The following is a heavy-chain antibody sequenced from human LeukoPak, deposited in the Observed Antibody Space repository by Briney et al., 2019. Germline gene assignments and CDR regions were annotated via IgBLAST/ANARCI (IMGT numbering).Heavy chain of an antibody. CDR2: INSDGSSK. CDR3: ARTGVVVTLGYHYYYMDV. D-gene: IGHD2-21*02. Sequence: GGTLRLSCAASGFTFSCYWMHWIRQAPGKGLVWVSRINSDGSSKSYGDSMKGRFTISRDNTKNTLYLQMNSLRAEDAAVYYCARTGVVVTLGYHYYYMDVWGKGTTVTVSS. J-gene: IGHJ6*03. CDR1: GFTFSCYW. V-gene: IGHV3-74*01.